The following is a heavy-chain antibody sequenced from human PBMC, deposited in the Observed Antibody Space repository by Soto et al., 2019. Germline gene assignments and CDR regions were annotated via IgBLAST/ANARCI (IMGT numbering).Heavy chain of an antibody. CDR3: ARGSPLSGYSSSWYWFDP. D-gene: IGHD6-13*01. V-gene: IGHV4-30-4*01. Sequence: SETLSLTCTVSGGSISSGDYYWSWIRQPPGKGLEWIGYIYYSGSTYYNPSLKSRVTISVDTSKNQFSLKLSSVTAADTAVYYCARGSPLSGYSSSWYWFDPWGQGTLVTVSS. CDR1: GGSISSGDYY. CDR2: IYYSGST. J-gene: IGHJ5*02.